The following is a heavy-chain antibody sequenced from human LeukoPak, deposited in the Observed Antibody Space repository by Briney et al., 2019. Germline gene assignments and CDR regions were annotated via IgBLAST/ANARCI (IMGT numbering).Heavy chain of an antibody. D-gene: IGHD6-25*01. CDR1: GGSISSYY. J-gene: IGHJ5*01. Sequence: PSETLSLTCTVSGGSISSYYWSWIRQPPGKGLELIGYIYYRGSTNYNPYLKSRVTISVDTSKNQFSLKLTSVTAADTAVYYCASSATNNWLDYWGQGTLVTVSS. CDR2: IYYRGST. V-gene: IGHV4-59*01. CDR3: ASSATNNWLDY.